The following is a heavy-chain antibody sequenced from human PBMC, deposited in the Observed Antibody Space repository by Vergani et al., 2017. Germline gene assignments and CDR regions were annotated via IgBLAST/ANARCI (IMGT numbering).Heavy chain of an antibody. CDR1: GGTFSSYA. D-gene: IGHD4-11*01. J-gene: IGHJ5*02. Sequence: QVQLVQSGAEVKKPGSSVKVSCKASGGTFSSYAISWVRQAPGQGLEWMGGIIPIFGIANYAQKFQGRVTITADKSTSTAYMELGSLRSEDTAVYYCASQGVATVTDNWIDPWSQGTLVTVSS. V-gene: IGHV1-69*17. CDR3: ASQGVATVTDNWIDP. CDR2: IIPIFGIA.